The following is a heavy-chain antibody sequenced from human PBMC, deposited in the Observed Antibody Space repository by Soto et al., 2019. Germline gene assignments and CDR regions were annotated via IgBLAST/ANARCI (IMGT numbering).Heavy chain of an antibody. CDR1: GGAFRSYS. V-gene: IGHV1-69*13. J-gene: IGHJ4*02. CDR2: IIPIFGTA. Sequence: VASVEVSWKGSGGAFRSYSISWVLQAPGQGLEWMGGIIPIFGTANYAQKFQGRGTITADESTSTAYMELSSLRSVDTAVYYCARGSRVVPCLGVTTFYLFDYWGQGTLVTVSS. CDR3: ARGSRVVPCLGVTTFYLFDY. D-gene: IGHD3-16*01.